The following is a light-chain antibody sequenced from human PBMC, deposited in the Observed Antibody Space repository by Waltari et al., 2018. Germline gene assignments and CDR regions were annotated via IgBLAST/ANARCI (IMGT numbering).Light chain of an antibody. CDR2: GAS. CDR3: QQYNDWPPAYT. J-gene: IGKJ2*01. CDR1: QRISTN. V-gene: IGKV3-15*01. Sequence: EIVMTQSPATLSVSPAERVTLSCRASQRISTNLAWYQQKPGQAPRLLIYGASTRATGVPARFSGSGSGTQFTLTISSLQSEDFALYYCQQYNDWPPAYTFGQGTKLEIK.